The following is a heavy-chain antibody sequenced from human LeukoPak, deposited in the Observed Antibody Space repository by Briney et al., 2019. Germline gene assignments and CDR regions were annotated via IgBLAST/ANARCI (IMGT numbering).Heavy chain of an antibody. CDR1: GGSFSGYY. V-gene: IGHV4-34*01. D-gene: IGHD3-22*01. Sequence: SETLSLTCAVYGGSFSGYYWSWIRQPPGKGLEWIGEINHSGSTNYNPSLKSRVAISVDTSKNQFSLKLSSVTATDTAVYYCARHYYDRSDSYSFDYWGWGTLVTVSS. CDR2: INHSGST. J-gene: IGHJ4*02. CDR3: ARHYYDRSDSYSFDY.